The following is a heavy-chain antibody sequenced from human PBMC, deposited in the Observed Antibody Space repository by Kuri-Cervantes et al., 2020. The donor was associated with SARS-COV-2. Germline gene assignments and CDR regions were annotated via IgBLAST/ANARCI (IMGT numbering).Heavy chain of an antibody. Sequence: SQTLSLTCAVSGYSISSGYYWGWIRQPPGKGLEWIGSIYHSGSTYYNPSLKSRVTISVDRSKNQFPLKLSSVTAADTAVYYCARGYYYDSSGSHTPYDAFDIWGQGTMVTVSS. CDR1: GYSISSGYY. CDR2: IYHSGST. D-gene: IGHD3-22*01. V-gene: IGHV4-38-2*01. CDR3: ARGYYYDSSGSHTPYDAFDI. J-gene: IGHJ3*02.